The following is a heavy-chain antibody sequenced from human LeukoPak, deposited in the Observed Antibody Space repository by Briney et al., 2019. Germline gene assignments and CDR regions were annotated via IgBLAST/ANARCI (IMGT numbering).Heavy chain of an antibody. CDR3: VKDSALTSAFDI. J-gene: IGHJ3*02. Sequence: GRSLRLSCAAAGFTLSSYGMHWVRQAPGKGLEWVAVISSDGSNKYYADSVKGQFTISRDKSKSTLYLQMSSLIAEDTVVYYCVKDSALTSAFDIWGQGSMVTVSS. D-gene: IGHD2-2*01. CDR1: GFTLSSYG. CDR2: ISSDGSNK. V-gene: IGHV3-30*18.